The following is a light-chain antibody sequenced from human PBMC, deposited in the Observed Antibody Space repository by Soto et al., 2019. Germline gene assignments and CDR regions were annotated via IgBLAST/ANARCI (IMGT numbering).Light chain of an antibody. J-gene: IGKJ3*01. CDR3: QQFHNFPYT. CDR2: DAS. CDR1: QDITNY. V-gene: IGKV1-33*01. Sequence: DIQMTQSPSSLSASAGDRVTITCQASQDITNYLNWYQQKPGKAPKLLISDASKLEPGVPSRFSGSGSGTDFTFAISSLQPEDIATYYCQQFHNFPYTFGPWTKVEIK.